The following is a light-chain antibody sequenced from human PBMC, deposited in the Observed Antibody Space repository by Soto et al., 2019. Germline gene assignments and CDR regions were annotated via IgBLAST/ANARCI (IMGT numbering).Light chain of an antibody. CDR3: ISYTSSSTLEV. Sequence: QSVLTQPASVSGSPGQSITISCTGTSSDVGGYNYVSWYQQHPGKAPKLMIYDVSNRPSGVSNRFSGSKSGNTASLTISGLQAEYXADYYCISYTSSSTLEVFGTGTKLTV. CDR1: SSDVGGYNY. CDR2: DVS. V-gene: IGLV2-14*01. J-gene: IGLJ1*01.